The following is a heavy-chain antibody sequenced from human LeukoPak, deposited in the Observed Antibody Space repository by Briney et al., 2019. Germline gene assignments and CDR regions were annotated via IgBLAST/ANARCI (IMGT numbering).Heavy chain of an antibody. CDR1: GCTFSSYA. CDR2: IIPIFGTS. Sequence: SVKVSCKASGCTFSSYAISWVRQAPGQGLEWMGVIIPIFGTSNYAQKFQGRVTIIADKSTSTAYMELSSLRSEETAVYYCARKGLGGSSPLDYWGQGTLVTVSS. CDR3: ARKGLGGSSPLDY. J-gene: IGHJ4*02. D-gene: IGHD6-13*01. V-gene: IGHV1-69*06.